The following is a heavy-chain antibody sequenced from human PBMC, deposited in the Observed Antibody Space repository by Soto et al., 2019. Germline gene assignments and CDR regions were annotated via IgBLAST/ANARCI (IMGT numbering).Heavy chain of an antibody. CDR3: TSGGLYYYDSSGYDQFDY. J-gene: IGHJ4*02. V-gene: IGHV4-59*01. CDR1: GGSISGYY. Sequence: SETLSLTCTVSGGSISGYYWSWIRQPPGKRLEWIGYINYSGSTNYNPSLKSRVTISVDTSKKQFSLKLGSVTAADTAVYYCTSGGLYYYDSSGYDQFDYWGQGTLVTVSS. D-gene: IGHD3-22*01. CDR2: INYSGST.